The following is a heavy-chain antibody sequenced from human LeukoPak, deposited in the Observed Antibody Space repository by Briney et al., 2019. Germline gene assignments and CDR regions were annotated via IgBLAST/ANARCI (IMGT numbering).Heavy chain of an antibody. CDR3: ARVYRLYSSSSMGY. CDR2: INPNSGGT. Sequence: ASVKVSCKASGYTFTCYYMHWVRQAPGQGLEWMGRINPNSGGTNYAQKFQGRVTMTRDTSISTAYMELSRLRSDDTAVYYCARVYRLYSSSSMGYWGQGTLVTVSS. J-gene: IGHJ4*02. CDR1: GYTFTCYY. V-gene: IGHV1-2*06. D-gene: IGHD6-6*01.